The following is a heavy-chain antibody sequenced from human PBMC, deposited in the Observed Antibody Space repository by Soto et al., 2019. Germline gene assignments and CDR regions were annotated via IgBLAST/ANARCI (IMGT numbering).Heavy chain of an antibody. CDR2: ISYSGYT. V-gene: IGHV4-30-4*01. Sequence: QVQLQESGPGLVKPSQTLSLTCNVSGGSISRGDYYWNWIRQPPGKGLDWIGCISYSGYTYYNPSLRGRASISVDTSKNRFSLRLNSVTAADTAVYYCARGLPGSNGFIDYWGQGTLVTVSS. CDR3: ARGLPGSNGFIDY. J-gene: IGHJ4*02. CDR1: GGSISRGDYY. D-gene: IGHD3-10*01.